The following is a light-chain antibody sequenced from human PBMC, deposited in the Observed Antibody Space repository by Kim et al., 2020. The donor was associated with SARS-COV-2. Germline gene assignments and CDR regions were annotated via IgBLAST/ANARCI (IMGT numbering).Light chain of an antibody. V-gene: IGKV1-8*01. J-gene: IGKJ1*01. CDR1: QGISSY. CDR3: QQYYNFPQT. Sequence: AIRITQSPSSLSASTGDRVTITCRASQGISSYLAWYQQKPGTPPKLLVYAASTLQSGVPSRFSGSGSGTDFTLTINCLQSEDFATYYCQQYYNFPQTFGQGTKVEI. CDR2: AAS.